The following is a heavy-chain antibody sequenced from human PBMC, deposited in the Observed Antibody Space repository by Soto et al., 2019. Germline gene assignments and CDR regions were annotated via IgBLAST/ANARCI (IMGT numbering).Heavy chain of an antibody. Sequence: SETLSLTCTVSGGSISSSSYYWGWIRQPPGKGLEWIGSIYYSGSTYYNPSLKSRVTISVDTSKNQFSLKLSSVTAADTAVYYCARVWGDILTGHNWFDPWGQGTLVTVSS. V-gene: IGHV4-39*07. CDR1: GGSISSSSYY. CDR3: ARVWGDILTGHNWFDP. J-gene: IGHJ5*02. CDR2: IYYSGST. D-gene: IGHD3-9*01.